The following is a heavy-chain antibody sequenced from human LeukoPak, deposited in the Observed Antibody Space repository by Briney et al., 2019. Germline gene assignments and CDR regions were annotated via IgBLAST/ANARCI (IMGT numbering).Heavy chain of an antibody. D-gene: IGHD3-3*01. J-gene: IGHJ4*02. V-gene: IGHV3-30-3*01. CDR3: ARDHNDFWSSYYPL. Sequence: PGKSLRLSCAASGFTFSGYPIHWVRQAPGKGLEWVAVISYDGSNKYYADSVKGRFTISRDNAKNSLYLQMNSLRAEDTAVYYCARDHNDFWSSYYPLWGQGTLVTVSS. CDR1: GFTFSGYP. CDR2: ISYDGSNK.